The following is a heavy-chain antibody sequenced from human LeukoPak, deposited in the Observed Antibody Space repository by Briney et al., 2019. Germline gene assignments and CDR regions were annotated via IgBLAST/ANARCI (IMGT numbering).Heavy chain of an antibody. D-gene: IGHD4-17*01. CDR1: GGSISSRSYY. J-gene: IGHJ5*02. Sequence: PSETLSLTCSVSGGSISSRSYYWGWIRQPPGKGLEWIGSIYYSGSTYYNPSLKSRITISVDTPKNQFSLKLSSVTAADTAVYYCARGRGTVTSLSNWFDPWGQGTLVTVSS. CDR2: IYYSGST. CDR3: ARGRGTVTSLSNWFDP. V-gene: IGHV4-39*07.